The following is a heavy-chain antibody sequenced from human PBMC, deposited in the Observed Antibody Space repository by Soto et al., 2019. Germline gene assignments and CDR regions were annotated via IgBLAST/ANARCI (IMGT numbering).Heavy chain of an antibody. CDR1: GFIFSNYG. J-gene: IGHJ2*01. V-gene: IGHV3-33*01. CDR3: ARDRYSYDSRAYQGVDWYFDL. D-gene: IGHD3-22*01. CDR2: IWYDGSHE. Sequence: GGSLRLSCAASGFIFSNYGMHWVRQAPGKGLEWVAVIWYDGSHESYADSVKGRFTISRDNSKNTLFLQMNSLRAEDTAVYYCARDRYSYDSRAYQGVDWYFDLWGRGTLVTVSS.